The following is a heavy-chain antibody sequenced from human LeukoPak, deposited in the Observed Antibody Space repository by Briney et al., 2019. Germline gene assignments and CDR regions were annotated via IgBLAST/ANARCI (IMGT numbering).Heavy chain of an antibody. V-gene: IGHV1-69*05. CDR3: ARGKYSGYGYFDY. Sequence: ASVKVSCKASGSTFSSYAISWVRQAPGQGLEWMGGIIPIFGTANYAQKFQGRVTITTDESTSTAYMELSSLRSEDTAVYYCARGKYSGYGYFDYWGQGTLVTVSS. CDR2: IIPIFGTA. J-gene: IGHJ4*02. D-gene: IGHD5-12*01. CDR1: GSTFSSYA.